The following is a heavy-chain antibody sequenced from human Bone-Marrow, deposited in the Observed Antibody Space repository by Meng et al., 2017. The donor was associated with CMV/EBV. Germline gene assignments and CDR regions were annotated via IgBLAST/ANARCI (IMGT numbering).Heavy chain of an antibody. CDR3: ASWGSTSSAYGMDV. J-gene: IGHJ6*01. V-gene: IGHV3-74*01. CDR1: GFTFSSYW. D-gene: IGHD2-2*01. Sequence: GESLKISCAASGFTFSSYWMHWVRQAPGKGLVWVSRINSDGSSTSYADSVKGRFTISRDNAKNTLYLQMNSLRAEDTAVYYCASWGSTSSAYGMDVWGQGTTVTGSS. CDR2: INSDGSST.